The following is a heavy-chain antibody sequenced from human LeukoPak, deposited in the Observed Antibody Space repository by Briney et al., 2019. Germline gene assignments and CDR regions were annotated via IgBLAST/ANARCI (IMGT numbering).Heavy chain of an antibody. J-gene: IGHJ4*02. Sequence: GGSLRLSCAASGFTFSSYAMHWVRQAPGKGLEWVAVISYDVSNKFYADSVKGRFTISRDNSKDTLYLHMNSLRAEDTAVYYCARVGEIVVVTVQFDSWGQGTLVTVSS. CDR1: GFTFSSYA. D-gene: IGHD2-21*02. CDR2: ISYDVSNK. CDR3: ARVGEIVVVTVQFDS. V-gene: IGHV3-30-3*01.